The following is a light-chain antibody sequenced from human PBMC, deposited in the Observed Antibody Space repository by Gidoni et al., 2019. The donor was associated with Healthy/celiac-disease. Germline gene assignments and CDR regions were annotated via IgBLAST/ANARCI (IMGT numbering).Light chain of an antibody. CDR2: AAS. Sequence: AIRMTQSPSSLSASTGDRVTITCRASQGISSYVAWYQQKPGKAPKLLIYAASTLQSGVPSRFGCSGSGTSFTLTSSCLHSEDFATYYCQQYYSYSLTFGGGTKVEIK. V-gene: IGKV1-8*01. J-gene: IGKJ4*01. CDR1: QGISSY. CDR3: QQYYSYSLT.